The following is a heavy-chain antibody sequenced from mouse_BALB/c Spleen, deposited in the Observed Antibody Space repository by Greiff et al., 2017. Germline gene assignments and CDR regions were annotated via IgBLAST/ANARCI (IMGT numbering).Heavy chain of an antibody. J-gene: IGHJ2*01. CDR1: GFTFSSFG. V-gene: IGHV5-17*02. CDR2: ISSGSSTI. CDR3: ARDRATVVNYFDY. Sequence: DVQLVESGGGLVQPGGSRKLSCAASGFTFSSFGMHWVRQAPEKGLEWVAYISSGSSTIYYADTVKGRFTISRDNPKNTLFLQMTSLRSEDTAMYYCARDRATVVNYFDYWGQGTTLTVSS. D-gene: IGHD1-1*01.